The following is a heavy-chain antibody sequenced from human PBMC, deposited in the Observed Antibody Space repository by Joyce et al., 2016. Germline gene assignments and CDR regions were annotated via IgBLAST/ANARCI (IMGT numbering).Heavy chain of an antibody. V-gene: IGHV3-74*01. Sequence: EVQLVESGGGLVQPGGSLRLSCAASGFTFSSYWMHWVRQAPGKGLVWVSRINTDGSAINYADSVKGRFTISRDNAKDTVYLQMNSLRDEDTAVYYCVREGGGIYFDYWGQGTLVTVSS. CDR3: VREGGGIYFDY. CDR2: INTDGSAI. D-gene: IGHD2-15*01. CDR1: GFTFSSYW. J-gene: IGHJ4*02.